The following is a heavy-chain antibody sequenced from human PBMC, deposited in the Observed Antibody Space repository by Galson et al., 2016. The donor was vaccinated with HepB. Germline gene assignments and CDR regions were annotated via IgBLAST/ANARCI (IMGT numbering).Heavy chain of an antibody. D-gene: IGHD6-19*01. Sequence: SLRLSCAASGFIFGDYAMSWVRQSPGKGLEWVSGLTWNGGIIGYADSVKGRFTISRDNARNFLFLQMNNLRSEGTALYYCAKGIGSGWSDYWGPGTLVSVSS. CDR2: LTWNGGII. J-gene: IGHJ4*02. V-gene: IGHV3-9*01. CDR3: AKGIGSGWSDY. CDR1: GFIFGDYA.